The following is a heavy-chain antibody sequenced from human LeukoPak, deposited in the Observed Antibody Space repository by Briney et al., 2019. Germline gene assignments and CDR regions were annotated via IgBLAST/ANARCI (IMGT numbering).Heavy chain of an antibody. CDR2: IKSKTDGGTT. D-gene: IGHD3-22*01. Sequence: GGSLRLSCVASGFTFSNAWMTWVRQAPGKGLEWVGRIKSKTDGGTTDYTAPVKGRFTTSRDDSIHTLYLQMNSLKTEDTAVYYCTTGLADYYDSAANYWGQGTLVTVSS. J-gene: IGHJ4*02. CDR3: TTGLADYYDSAANY. CDR1: GFTFSNAW. V-gene: IGHV3-15*01.